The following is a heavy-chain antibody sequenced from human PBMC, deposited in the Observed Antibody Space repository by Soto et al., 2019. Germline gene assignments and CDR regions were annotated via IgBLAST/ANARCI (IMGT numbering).Heavy chain of an antibody. CDR1: GFTFTSYG. D-gene: IGHD5-18*01. Sequence: QAHLVESGGGVVQPGRSLRLSCAASGFTFTSYGMHWVRQAPGTRLEWVAVISYDGGLQHYADSVKGRFTISRDNSKNMVLLKMNSLSAEDTAVYYCVSDRGYGHASVPYSWGQGTLVSVSS. CDR2: ISYDGGLQ. V-gene: IGHV3-30*03. CDR3: VSDRGYGHASVPYS. J-gene: IGHJ4*02.